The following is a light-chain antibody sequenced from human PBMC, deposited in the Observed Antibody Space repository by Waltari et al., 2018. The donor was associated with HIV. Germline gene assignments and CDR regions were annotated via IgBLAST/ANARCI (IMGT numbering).Light chain of an antibody. J-gene: IGKJ5*01. CDR1: QGIGSS. CDR2: DAS. V-gene: IGKV1-13*02. Sequence: AIQLTQSPSSLSASVGDRVTISCRASQGIGSSLVWYQQKSGNSSKLLIYDASSLESGVPSRFSGSGSGTDFTLTISSLQPEDFATYYCQQFKSYPITFGQGTRLEIK. CDR3: QQFKSYPIT.